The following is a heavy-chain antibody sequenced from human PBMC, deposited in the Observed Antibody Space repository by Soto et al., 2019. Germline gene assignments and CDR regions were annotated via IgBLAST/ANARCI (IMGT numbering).Heavy chain of an antibody. V-gene: IGHV5-10-1*01. CDR2: IDPSDSYT. J-gene: IGHJ6*02. Sequence: GESLKISCTGSGYSFTSYWISWMRQMPGKGLEWMGRIDPSDSYTNYSPSFQGHVTISADKSISTAYLQWSSLKASDTAMYYCARQSAAGTFYYYERGGMDVWGQGTTVSVSS. D-gene: IGHD6-13*01. CDR3: ARQSAAGTFYYYERGGMDV. CDR1: GYSFTSYW.